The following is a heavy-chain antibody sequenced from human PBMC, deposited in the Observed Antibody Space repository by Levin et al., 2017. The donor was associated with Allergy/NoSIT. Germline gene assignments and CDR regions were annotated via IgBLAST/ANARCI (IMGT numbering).Heavy chain of an antibody. CDR2: ISAYNGNT. V-gene: IGHV1-18*01. CDR3: ARDRASGSYGVSDF. CDR1: GYTFTSYG. Sequence: VASVKVSCKASGYTFTSYGFNWVRQAPGQGLEWMGWISAYNGNTDYPQSLQGRVTLTTDTSTSTAYMDLRSLRSDDTAVYYCARDRASGSYGVSDFWGQGTLVTVSS. J-gene: IGHJ4*02. D-gene: IGHD1-26*01.